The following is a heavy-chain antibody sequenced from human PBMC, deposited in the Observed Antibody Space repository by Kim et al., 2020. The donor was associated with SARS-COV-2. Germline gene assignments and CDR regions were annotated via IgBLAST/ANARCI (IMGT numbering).Heavy chain of an antibody. CDR2: ISPHTGDT. CDR3: ARVFVPVVEDTSSVRFSAFEI. V-gene: IGHV1-18*01. CDR1: GYPFGNYG. D-gene: IGHD3-3*01. J-gene: IGHJ3*02. Sequence: ASVKVSCKASGYPFGNYGITWVRQAPGQGLEWLGWISPHTGDTNYARKFQDRVTMTTEASTNTAYMEMRSLRSDDTAVFYCARVFVPVVEDTSSVRFSAFEIWGEGTMVTVSS.